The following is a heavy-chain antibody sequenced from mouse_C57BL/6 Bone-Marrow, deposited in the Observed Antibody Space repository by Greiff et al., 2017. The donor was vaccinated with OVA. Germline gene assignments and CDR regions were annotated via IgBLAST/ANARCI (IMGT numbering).Heavy chain of an antibody. J-gene: IGHJ2*01. CDR1: GFNIKDYY. Sequence: VQLQQSGAELVRPGASVKLSCTASGFNIKDYYMHWVKQRPEQGLEWIGRIDPEDGDTEYAPKFQGKATMTADTSSNTAYLQLSSLTSEDTAVYYCTTAHYDGSSTGYFDYWGQGTTLTVSS. D-gene: IGHD1-1*01. CDR2: IDPEDGDT. V-gene: IGHV14-1*01. CDR3: TTAHYDGSSTGYFDY.